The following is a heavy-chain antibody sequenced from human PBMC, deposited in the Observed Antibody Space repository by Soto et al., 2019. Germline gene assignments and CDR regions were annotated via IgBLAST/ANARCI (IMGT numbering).Heavy chain of an antibody. Sequence: PGGSLRLSCAASGFTFSSYGMHWVRQAPGKGLEWVAVISYDGSNKYYADSVKDRFTISRDNAKNSLYLQMNSLRAEDTAVYYCARDSGYSYGPLDYWGQGT. CDR1: GFTFSSYG. V-gene: IGHV3-30*03. CDR3: ARDSGYSYGPLDY. D-gene: IGHD5-18*01. J-gene: IGHJ4*02. CDR2: ISYDGSNK.